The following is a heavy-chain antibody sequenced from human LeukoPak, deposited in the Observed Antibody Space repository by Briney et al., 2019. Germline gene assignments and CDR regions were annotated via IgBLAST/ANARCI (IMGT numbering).Heavy chain of an antibody. V-gene: IGHV3-30-3*01. D-gene: IGHD3-10*01. Sequence: GGSLRLSCAASGFTFSSYAMHWVRQAPGKGLEWVAVISYDGSNKYYADSVKGRFTISRDNSKNTLYLQMNSLRAEDTAVYYCARGIMVRGAISYYYYMDVWGKGTTVTVSS. CDR3: ARGIMVRGAISYYYYMDV. CDR2: ISYDGSNK. J-gene: IGHJ6*03. CDR1: GFTFSSYA.